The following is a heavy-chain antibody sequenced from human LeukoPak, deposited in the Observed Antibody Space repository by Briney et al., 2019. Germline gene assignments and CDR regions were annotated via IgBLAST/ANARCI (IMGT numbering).Heavy chain of an antibody. CDR3: ARPRSSVYLPFDS. CDR2: ITNSGNSK. J-gene: IGHJ4*02. CDR1: EFTFSSYS. Sequence: PGGSLRLSCAASEFTFSSYSMNWVRQAPGKGLEWVSYITNSGNSKSYADSVKGRFTISRDNTKNSLYLQMNGLRAEDTAVYYCARPRSSVYLPFDSGGQETLATAPS. D-gene: IGHD3-22*01. V-gene: IGHV3-48*01.